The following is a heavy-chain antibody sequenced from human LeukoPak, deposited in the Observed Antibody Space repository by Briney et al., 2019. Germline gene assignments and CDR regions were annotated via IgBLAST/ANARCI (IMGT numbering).Heavy chain of an antibody. D-gene: IGHD4-17*01. CDR1: GFTFSSYA. CDR2: ISGSGGST. V-gene: IGHV3-23*01. J-gene: IGHJ4*02. Sequence: GGSLRLSCAASGFTFSSYAMSWVRQAPGKGLEWVSAISGSGGSTYYVDSVKGRFTISRDNSKNTLYLQMNSLRAEDTAVYYCANGVYGDYAPFDYWGQGTLVNVSS. CDR3: ANGVYGDYAPFDY.